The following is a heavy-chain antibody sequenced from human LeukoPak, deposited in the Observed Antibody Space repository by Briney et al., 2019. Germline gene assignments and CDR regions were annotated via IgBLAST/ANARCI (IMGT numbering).Heavy chain of an antibody. V-gene: IGHV1-46*01. CDR2: INPSGGST. CDR1: GYTFTSYY. J-gene: IGHJ6*02. D-gene: IGHD3-22*01. CDR3: ARDQDGSGYYSEYYYGMDV. Sequence: GASVKVSCKASGYTFTSYYMHWVRQAPGQGLEWMGIINPSGGSTSYAQKFQGRVTMTRDTSTSTVYMELSSLRSEDTAVYYCARDQDGSGYYSEYYYGMDVWGQGTTVTVSS.